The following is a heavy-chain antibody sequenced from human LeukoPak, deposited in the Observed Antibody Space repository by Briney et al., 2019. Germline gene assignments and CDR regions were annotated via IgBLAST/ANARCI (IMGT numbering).Heavy chain of an antibody. V-gene: IGHV4-59*01. CDR2: IYYSGST. D-gene: IGHD3-16*01. Sequence: PSQTLSLTCTVSGGSISSYYWTWIRQPPAKGLDWIGYIYYSGSTNYNPSLNSRVTISVDTSKNQYSLKLSSVTAAATAVYYCARFGSLREPILDYWGQGTLVTVSS. CDR3: ARFGSLREPILDY. J-gene: IGHJ4*02. CDR1: GGSISSYY.